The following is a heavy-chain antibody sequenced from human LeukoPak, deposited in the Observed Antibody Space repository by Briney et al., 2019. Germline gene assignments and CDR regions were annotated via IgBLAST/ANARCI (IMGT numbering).Heavy chain of an antibody. Sequence: SETLSLTCTVSGGSISSLYWNWIRQPPGKGLEWIGFIYHSGTVTYNPSLKSRGTMSVDTSKDQVSLKLTSVTAADTAVYYCAGRGIAADGDWFDPWGQGTLVTVSS. CDR2: IYHSGTV. V-gene: IGHV4-59*11. CDR1: GGSISSLY. J-gene: IGHJ5*02. D-gene: IGHD6-13*01. CDR3: AGRGIAADGDWFDP.